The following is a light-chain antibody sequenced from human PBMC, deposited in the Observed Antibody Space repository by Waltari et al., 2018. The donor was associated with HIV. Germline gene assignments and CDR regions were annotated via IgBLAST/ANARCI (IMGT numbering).Light chain of an antibody. V-gene: IGLV3-25*03. CDR3: QSADSSGTYAV. CDR2: KDS. Sequence: SYELTQPPSVSVSPGQTVRITCSGDVLPKQYASWYQQKPGQAPVVVISKDSERPSGFRGRVSGSSSGTTATLTISGVQAEDEADYYCQSADSSGTYAVFGGGTQLTVL. CDR1: VLPKQY. J-gene: IGLJ7*01.